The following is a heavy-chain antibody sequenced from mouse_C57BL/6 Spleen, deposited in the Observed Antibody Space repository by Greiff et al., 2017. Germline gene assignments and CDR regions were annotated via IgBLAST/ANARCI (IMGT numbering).Heavy chain of an antibody. Sequence: VQLQQSGAELVKPGASVKMSCKASGYTFTSYWITWVKQRPGQGLEWIGDIYPGSGSTNYNEKFKSKATLTVDTSSSTAYMQLSSLTSEDSAVYYCARMITTVVAITSYYFDYWGQGTTLTVSS. D-gene: IGHD1-1*01. CDR1: GYTFTSYW. CDR3: ARMITTVVAITSYYFDY. CDR2: IYPGSGST. V-gene: IGHV1-55*01. J-gene: IGHJ2*01.